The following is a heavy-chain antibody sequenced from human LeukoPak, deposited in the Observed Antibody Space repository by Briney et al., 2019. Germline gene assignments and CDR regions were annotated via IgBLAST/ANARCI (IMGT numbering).Heavy chain of an antibody. D-gene: IGHD3-9*01. J-gene: IGHJ4*02. CDR3: AKVRYYDILTGYFDY. Sequence: PGESLRLSCAASGFTFSNYAMSWVRQAPGKGLEWVSAISGSGGSTYYADSVKGRFTISRDNSKNTLYLQMNSLRAEDTAVYYCAKVRYYDILTGYFDYWGQGTLVTVSS. V-gene: IGHV3-23*01. CDR1: GFTFSNYA. CDR2: ISGSGGST.